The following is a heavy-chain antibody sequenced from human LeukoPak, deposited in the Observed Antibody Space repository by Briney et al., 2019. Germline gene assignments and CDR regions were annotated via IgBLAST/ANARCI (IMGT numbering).Heavy chain of an antibody. V-gene: IGHV1-69*13. J-gene: IGHJ5*02. CDR2: IIPIFGTA. CDR3: AKDTGSTIWYWFDP. Sequence: ASVKVSCKASGGTFSSYAISWVRQAPGQGLEWMGGIIPIFGTANYAQKFQGRVTITADESTSTAYMELSSLRSEDTAVYYCAKDTGSTIWYWFDPWGQGTLVTVSS. CDR1: GGTFSSYA. D-gene: IGHD2-2*01.